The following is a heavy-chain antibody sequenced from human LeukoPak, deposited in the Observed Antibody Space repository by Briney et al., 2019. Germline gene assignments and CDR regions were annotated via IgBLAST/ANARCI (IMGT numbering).Heavy chain of an antibody. CDR3: AKVSRQYYYDSSGHDAFDI. CDR1: GFTFSSYS. V-gene: IGHV3-30*18. CDR2: MSNSGENT. J-gene: IGHJ3*02. Sequence: PGGSLRLSCAASGFTFSSYSMQWVRQTPGKGLEWVGIMSNSGENTFYGEAVKGRFTISRDNSKNTLYLQMNSLRAEDTAVYYCAKVSRQYYYDSSGHDAFDIWGQGTMVTVSS. D-gene: IGHD3-22*01.